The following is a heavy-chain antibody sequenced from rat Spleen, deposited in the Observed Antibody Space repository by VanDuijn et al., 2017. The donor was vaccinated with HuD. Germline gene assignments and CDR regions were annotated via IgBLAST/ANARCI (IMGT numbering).Heavy chain of an antibody. CDR2: ISYEGSNT. CDR3: VKDRDGGYAMDA. J-gene: IGHJ2*01. Sequence: EVQLVESGGGLVQPGRSLKLSCAASGFTLSDHYMAWVRQAPTKGLEWVTSISYEGSNTYYGDSVKGRFTISRDNAKSTLYLQMDSLRSEDTATYYCVKDRDGGYAMDAWGQGVMVTVSS. D-gene: IGHD1-11*01. V-gene: IGHV5-22*01. CDR1: GFTLSDHY.